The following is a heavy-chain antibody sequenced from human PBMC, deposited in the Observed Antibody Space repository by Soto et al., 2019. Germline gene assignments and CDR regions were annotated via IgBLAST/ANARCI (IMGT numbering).Heavy chain of an antibody. V-gene: IGHV3-23*01. J-gene: IGHJ4*02. CDR3: AKGSVVVAAKFDS. CDR2: ISSSGYSA. D-gene: IGHD2-21*02. Sequence: SGGSLRLSCAASGLTYNNYAMGWVRQAPGKGLEWVSAISSSGYSAYYADSVKGRFTISRDNSRNTMFLQMNKLSAEDTAVYYCAKGSVVVAAKFDSWGQGTQVTVS. CDR1: GLTYNNYA.